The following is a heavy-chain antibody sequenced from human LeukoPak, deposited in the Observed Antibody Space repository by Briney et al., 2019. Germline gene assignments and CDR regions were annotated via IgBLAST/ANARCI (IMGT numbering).Heavy chain of an antibody. CDR2: ISSSSSYI. D-gene: IGHD6-19*01. Sequence: PGGSLRLSCAASGFTFSSYWMSWVRQAPGKGLEWVSSISSSSSYICYADSVKGRFTISRDNAKNSLYLQMNSLRAEDTAVYYCARDLGIAEAIGGYFDYWGQGTLVTVSS. J-gene: IGHJ4*02. CDR3: ARDLGIAEAIGGYFDY. V-gene: IGHV3-21*01. CDR1: GFTFSSYW.